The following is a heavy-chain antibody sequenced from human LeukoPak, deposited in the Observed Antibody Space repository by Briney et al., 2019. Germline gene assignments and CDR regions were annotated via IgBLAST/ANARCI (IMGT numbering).Heavy chain of an antibody. D-gene: IGHD6-13*01. V-gene: IGHV4-34*01. CDR2: INQYGNT. CDR3: ATRSQQLVLS. Sequence: SETLSLTCAVYGGSFRGYYWSWIRQPPGKGLEWIGEINQYGNTNYNPSLKSRVTISEDTSKNQFSLKLTSVTAADTAVYYCATRSQQLVLSWGQGTLVTVSS. CDR1: GGSFRGYY. J-gene: IGHJ5*02.